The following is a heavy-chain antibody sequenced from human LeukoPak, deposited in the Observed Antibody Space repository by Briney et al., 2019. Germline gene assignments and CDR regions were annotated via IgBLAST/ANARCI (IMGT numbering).Heavy chain of an antibody. CDR3: AREKDEGFDY. Sequence: GGSLRLSCAASGFTFSSYGMHWVRQAPGKGLEWVAVILSDGSKEFYTDSVKGRFTISRDNSKNTLYLQMNSLRAEDTAVYYCAREKDEGFDYWGQGTLVTVSS. CDR1: GFTFSSYG. V-gene: IGHV3-33*01. CDR2: ILSDGSKE. J-gene: IGHJ4*02.